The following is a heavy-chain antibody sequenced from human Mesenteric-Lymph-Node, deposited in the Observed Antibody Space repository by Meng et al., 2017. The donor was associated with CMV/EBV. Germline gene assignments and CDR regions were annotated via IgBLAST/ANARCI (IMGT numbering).Heavy chain of an antibody. CDR1: GFSFSTYA. V-gene: IGHV3-23*01. CDR2: ITSGGGT. J-gene: IGHJ4*02. CDR3: ASCFRSSWYSINY. D-gene: IGHD6-13*01. Sequence: GESLKISCAASGFSFSTYAMNWVRQAPGKGLEWVSAITSGGGTYYADSVRGRFTISRDNSKNTLYLQMNSLRAEDTAVYYCASCFRSSWYSINYWGQGTLVTVSS.